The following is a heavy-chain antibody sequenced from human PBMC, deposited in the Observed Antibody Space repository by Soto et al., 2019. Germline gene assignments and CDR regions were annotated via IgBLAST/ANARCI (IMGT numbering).Heavy chain of an antibody. J-gene: IGHJ4*02. CDR1: GYTFTSYD. CDR2: MNPNSGNT. V-gene: IGHV1-8*01. Sequence: GASVKVSCKASGYTFTSYDINWVRQATGQGLEWMGWMNPNSGNTGYAQKFQGRVTMTRNTSISTAYMELSSLRSEDTAVYYCARGRTTYYDFWSGYGGPYCFDYWGQGTLVTVSS. CDR3: ARGRTTYYDFWSGYGGPYCFDY. D-gene: IGHD3-3*01.